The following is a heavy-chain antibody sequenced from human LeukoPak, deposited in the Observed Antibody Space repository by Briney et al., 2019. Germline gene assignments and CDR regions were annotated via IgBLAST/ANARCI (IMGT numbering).Heavy chain of an antibody. CDR1: GYSFTTYW. CDR2: VYPGDSDT. V-gene: IGHV5-51*01. J-gene: IGHJ5*02. Sequence: GESLKISCKGSGYSFTTYWIGWVRQMPGKGLEWMGIVYPGDSDTRYSPSFQGQVTISADKSISTAYLQWSSLKSSDTAMYYCARQKTTSSSVDPWGQGTLVTVSS. CDR3: ARQKTTSSSVDP. D-gene: IGHD2-2*01.